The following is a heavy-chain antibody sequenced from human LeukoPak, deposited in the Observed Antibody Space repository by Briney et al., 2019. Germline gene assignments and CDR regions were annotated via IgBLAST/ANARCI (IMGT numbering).Heavy chain of an antibody. CDR2: ISSNGGST. V-gene: IGHV3-64*01. D-gene: IGHD2-21*01. CDR1: GFTFSSYA. CDR3: ARDRLYCGGDCYALFWYFDL. Sequence: GGSLRLSCAASGFTFSSYAIHWVRQAPGKGLEYVSAISSNGGSTYYANSVKGRFTISRDNSKNTLYLQMGSLRAEDMAVYYCARDRLYCGGDCYALFWYFDLWGRGTLVTVSS. J-gene: IGHJ2*01.